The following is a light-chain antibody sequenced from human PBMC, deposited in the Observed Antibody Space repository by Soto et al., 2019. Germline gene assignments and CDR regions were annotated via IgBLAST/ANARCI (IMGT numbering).Light chain of an antibody. CDR3: QPYGSSPLWP. J-gene: IGKJ1*01. V-gene: IGKV3-20*01. Sequence: EIVLTQSPGTLSLSPGERATLSCRASQSVSSSYLAWYQQKPGQAPRLLIYGASSRATGIPDRFSGSGSGTDFTLTISRLEPEDFAVYYCQPYGSSPLWPFGHGAKVESK. CDR1: QSVSSSY. CDR2: GAS.